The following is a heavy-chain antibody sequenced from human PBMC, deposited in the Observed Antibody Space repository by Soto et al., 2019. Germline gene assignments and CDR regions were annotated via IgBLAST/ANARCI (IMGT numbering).Heavy chain of an antibody. CDR2: IFSSGST. CDR3: ARDSGYCSGGSCYYYYGMDV. CDR1: GGSINTFY. D-gene: IGHD2-15*01. V-gene: IGHV4-4*07. Sequence: SETLSLTCTVSGGSINTFYWSWVRQPAGKGLEWIGRIFSSGSTSFNPSLESRVAMSVDTSKNHFSLNLSSVTAADMAVYYCARDSGYCSGGSCYYYYGMDVWGQGTTVTVSS. J-gene: IGHJ6*02.